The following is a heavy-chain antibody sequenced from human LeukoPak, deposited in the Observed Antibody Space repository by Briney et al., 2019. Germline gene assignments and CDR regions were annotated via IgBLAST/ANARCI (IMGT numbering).Heavy chain of an antibody. CDR3: ARQYYDILTGYYTDYYFDY. CDR1: GGSISSSSYH. D-gene: IGHD3-9*01. CDR2: IYYSGST. V-gene: IGHV4-39*01. Sequence: PSETLSLTCTVSGGSISSSSYHWGWIRQPPGKGLEWIGSIYYSGSTYYNPSLKSRVTISVDTSKNQFSLKLSSVTAADTAVYYCARQYYDILTGYYTDYYFDYWGQGTLVTVSS. J-gene: IGHJ4*02.